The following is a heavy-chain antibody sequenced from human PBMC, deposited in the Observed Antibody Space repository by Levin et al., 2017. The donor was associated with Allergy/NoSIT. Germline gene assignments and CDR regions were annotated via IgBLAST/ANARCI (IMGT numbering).Heavy chain of an antibody. D-gene: IGHD6-6*01. CDR1: GYTFTGYY. V-gene: IGHV1-2*02. Sequence: ASVKVSCKASGYTFTGYYMHWVRQAPGQGLEWMGWINPNSGGTNYAQKFQGRVTMTRDTSISTAYMELSRLRSDDTAVYYCARPYSSSSGKRKDAFDIWGQGTMVTVSS. J-gene: IGHJ3*02. CDR3: ARPYSSSSGKRKDAFDI. CDR2: INPNSGGT.